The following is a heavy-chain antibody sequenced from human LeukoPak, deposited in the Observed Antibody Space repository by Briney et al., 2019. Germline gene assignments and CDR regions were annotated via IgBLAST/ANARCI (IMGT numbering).Heavy chain of an antibody. CDR2: ISAYNGNT. D-gene: IGHD1-26*01. Sequence: GASVKVSCKASGYTFTSYGITWVRQAPGQGLEWMGWISAYNGNTNYAQKLQGRVTMTTDTSTNTAYMELRSLRSDDTAVYYCARDQYEWKLAGSGMEVWGQGTTVTVSS. CDR1: GYTFTSYG. V-gene: IGHV1-18*01. J-gene: IGHJ6*02. CDR3: ARDQYEWKLAGSGMEV.